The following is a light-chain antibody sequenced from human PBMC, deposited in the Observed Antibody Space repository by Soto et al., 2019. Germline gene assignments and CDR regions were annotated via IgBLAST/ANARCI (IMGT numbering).Light chain of an antibody. CDR3: QQRSNWPPLT. CDR2: DAS. CDR1: QSVSSY. V-gene: IGKV3-11*01. Sequence: EIVLTQSPATLSLSPGERATLSCRASQSVSSYLAWYQQKPGQAPRLLIYDASNRATGIPARFSGSGSGTDFILTNSSLEPEDFAVYYWQQRSNWPPLTFGGWTKVEIK. J-gene: IGKJ4*01.